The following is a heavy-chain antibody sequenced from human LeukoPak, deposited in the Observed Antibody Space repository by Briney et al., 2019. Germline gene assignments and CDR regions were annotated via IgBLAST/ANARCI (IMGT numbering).Heavy chain of an antibody. J-gene: IGHJ5*02. CDR1: GHSFPTYW. CDR2: IYLCGSGT. V-gene: IGHV5-51*01. Sequence: GESLKISCKGSGHSFPTYWMGWVRQMPGKGLAWMGIIYLCGSGTRYSPSVQGQVTISVDKSISTAYLQWSSLKASDTAMYYCARQRYSGSYLGFDPWGQGTLVTVSS. CDR3: ARQRYSGSYLGFDP. D-gene: IGHD1-26*01.